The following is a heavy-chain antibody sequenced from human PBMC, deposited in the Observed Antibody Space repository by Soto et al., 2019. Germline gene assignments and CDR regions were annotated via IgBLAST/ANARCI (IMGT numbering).Heavy chain of an antibody. D-gene: IGHD6-19*01. CDR3: ARDQSGVAGTETFFDY. Sequence: SETLSLTCTVSGGSISSYYWSWIRQPAGKGLEWIGRIYTSGSTNYNPSLKSRVTMSVDTSKNQFSLKLSSVTAADTAVYYCARDQSGVAGTETFFDYWGQGTLVTVSS. V-gene: IGHV4-4*07. CDR1: GGSISSYY. J-gene: IGHJ4*02. CDR2: IYTSGST.